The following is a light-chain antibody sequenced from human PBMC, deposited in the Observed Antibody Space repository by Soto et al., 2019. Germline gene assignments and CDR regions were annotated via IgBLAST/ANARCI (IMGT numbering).Light chain of an antibody. J-gene: IGKJ4*01. CDR1: QSLLHSNGYNN. V-gene: IGKV2-28*01. CDR2: LAS. Sequence: DFVMPQSPLSLPVTPGDPASISCRSSQSLLHSNGYNNLAWFLQKAGQSPQLLIYLASSRASGVTDRFSGSGSGTDFTLEISSVEAEDVGIYYCMQLLHPPLTFGGGTKVEIK. CDR3: MQLLHPPLT.